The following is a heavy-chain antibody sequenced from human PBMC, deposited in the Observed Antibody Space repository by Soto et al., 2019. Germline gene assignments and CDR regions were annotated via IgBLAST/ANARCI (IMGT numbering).Heavy chain of an antibody. V-gene: IGHV1-18*04. CDR3: ARDWFGIDY. J-gene: IGHJ4*02. D-gene: IGHD3-16*01. CDR2: ISAXNXXX. CDR1: GYTFNTYW. Sequence: KXSCQTSGYTFNTYWIGWVRQAXGXXLEWMGRISAXNXXXXXXXXXXXXXXXXXXXXTNTAYMELRSLRSDDTAVYYCARDWFGIDYWGQGTLVTVSS.